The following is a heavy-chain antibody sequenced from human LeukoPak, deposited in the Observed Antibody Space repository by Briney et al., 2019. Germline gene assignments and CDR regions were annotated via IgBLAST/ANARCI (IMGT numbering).Heavy chain of an antibody. CDR1: GYTFTGYY. CDR2: INPNHGDT. J-gene: IGHJ4*02. Sequence: VSVKVSCKASGYTFTGYYLHWVRQAPGQGLEWMGWINPNHGDTNYAQKFQDRVSMTRDTSISTAYMHLSRLRSADTAVYYCARSPHILTGENFDYWGQGTLLTVSS. D-gene: IGHD3-9*01. V-gene: IGHV1-2*02. CDR3: ARSPHILTGENFDY.